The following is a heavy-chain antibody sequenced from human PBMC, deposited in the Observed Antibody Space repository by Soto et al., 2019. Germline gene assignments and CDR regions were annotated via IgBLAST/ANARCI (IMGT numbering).Heavy chain of an antibody. V-gene: IGHV4-34*01. D-gene: IGHD6-19*01. J-gene: IGHJ4*02. CDR3: AIGGYSSGWLDYFAY. CDR1: GGSFSGYY. Sequence: QVQLQQWGAGLLKPSETLSLTCAVYGGSFSGYYWSWIRQPPGKGLEWIGEINHSGSTNYNPSLKSRVTISVDTSKNQSSLKRSSVTAADTAVYYCAIGGYSSGWLDYFAYWGQGTLVTVSS. CDR2: INHSGST.